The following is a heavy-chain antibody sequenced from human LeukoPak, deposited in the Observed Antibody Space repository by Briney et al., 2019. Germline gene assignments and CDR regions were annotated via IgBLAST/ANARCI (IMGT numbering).Heavy chain of an antibody. V-gene: IGHV3-23*01. CDR1: GFTFSSYA. D-gene: IGHD3-22*01. Sequence: GGSLRLSCAASGFTFSSYAMSWVRQAPGKGLEWVSAISGSGGTTYYADSVKGRFTISRDNSKNTVYLQMKSLRAEDTSVYYCAKSSGDYQPNTKEDYWGQGTLVTVSS. J-gene: IGHJ4*02. CDR3: AKSSGDYQPNTKEDY. CDR2: ISGSGGTT.